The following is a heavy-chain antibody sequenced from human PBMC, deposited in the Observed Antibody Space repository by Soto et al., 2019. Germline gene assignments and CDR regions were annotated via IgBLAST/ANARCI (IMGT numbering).Heavy chain of an antibody. CDR3: AREGTRRRRYDFWSGYSQVPYYFDY. D-gene: IGHD3-3*01. Sequence: SVKVSCKASGGTFSSYAISWVRQAPGQGLEWMGGIIPIFGTANYAQKFQGRVTITADESTSTAYMELSSLRSEDTAMYYCAREGTRRRRYDFWSGYSQVPYYFDYWGQGTLVTVSS. CDR1: GGTFSSYA. CDR2: IIPIFGTA. J-gene: IGHJ4*02. V-gene: IGHV1-69*13.